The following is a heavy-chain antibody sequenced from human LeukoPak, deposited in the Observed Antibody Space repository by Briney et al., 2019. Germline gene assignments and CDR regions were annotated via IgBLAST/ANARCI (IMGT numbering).Heavy chain of an antibody. J-gene: IGHJ6*02. D-gene: IGHD2-2*01. CDR2: ISYDGSNK. V-gene: IGHV3-30-3*01. CDR3: ARDEDIVVVPAATDPPYYYYGMDV. CDR1: GFTFSSYA. Sequence: GGSLRLSCAASGFTFSSYAMHWVRQAPGKGREWVAVISYDGSNKYYADSVKGRFTISRGNSKNTLYLQMNSLRAEDTAVYYCARDEDIVVVPAATDPPYYYYGMDVWGQGTTVTVSS.